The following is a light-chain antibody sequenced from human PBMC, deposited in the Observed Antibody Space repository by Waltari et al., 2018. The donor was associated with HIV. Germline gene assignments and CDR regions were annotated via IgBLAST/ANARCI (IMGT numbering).Light chain of an antibody. CDR1: SSNIGGNF. J-gene: IGLJ3*02. V-gene: IGLV1-51*01. Sequence: QSVLTQPPSLSASPGQQVTISCSGSSSNIGGNFVSWYQQLPGTAPNLLIYDNDKRPSGTPDRFSCSKSGTSATLDITGLQTGDAADYYCGTWDTTLRTWVFGGGTKLTVL. CDR2: DND. CDR3: GTWDTTLRTWV.